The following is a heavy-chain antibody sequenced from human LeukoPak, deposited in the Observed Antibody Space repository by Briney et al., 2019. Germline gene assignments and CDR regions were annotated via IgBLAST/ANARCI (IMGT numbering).Heavy chain of an antibody. V-gene: IGHV4-38-2*01. D-gene: IGHD2-2*01. CDR2: IYNSGST. CDR1: GYSISSGYY. CDR3: ARVWSGYCSSTSCYVAYNWFDP. J-gene: IGHJ5*02. Sequence: PSETLSLTCAVSGYSISSGYYWGWIRQPPGQGVEWIGSIYNSGSTYYNPSLNIRVTISVDTSKNQFSLKLSSVTAADTAVYYCARVWSGYCSSTSCYVAYNWFDPWGQGTLVTVSS.